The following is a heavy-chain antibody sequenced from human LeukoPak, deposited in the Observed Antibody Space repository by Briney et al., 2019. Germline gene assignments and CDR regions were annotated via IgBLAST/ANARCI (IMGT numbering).Heavy chain of an antibody. CDR3: AREGKWTKADY. J-gene: IGHJ4*02. CDR2: ISSRSSYI. D-gene: IGHD3/OR15-3a*01. V-gene: IGHV3-21*01. Sequence: GGSLRLSCAASGFTFSDYSMNWVRQAPGEGLEWVSSISSRSSYIYYADSVKGRFTISRDNAKNSLYLQMNSLRAEDTAVYYCAREGKWTKADYWGQGTLVTVSS. CDR1: GFTFSDYS.